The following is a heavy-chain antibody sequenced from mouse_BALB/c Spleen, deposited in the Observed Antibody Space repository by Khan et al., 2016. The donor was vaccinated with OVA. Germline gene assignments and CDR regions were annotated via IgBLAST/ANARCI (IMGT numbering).Heavy chain of an antibody. J-gene: IGHJ2*01. CDR1: GYSFTGYF. Sequence: VQLKQSGPELVRPGASVKISCKASGYSFTGYFMNWVMQSHGKSLVWIGRINPHIGETFYNQRFKDQATLTVDESSSTAHMELRSLASEDSAVYYCTRIYRSDFDYWGQGTTLTVSS. D-gene: IGHD1-1*01. V-gene: IGHV1-20*02. CDR2: INPHIGET. CDR3: TRIYRSDFDY.